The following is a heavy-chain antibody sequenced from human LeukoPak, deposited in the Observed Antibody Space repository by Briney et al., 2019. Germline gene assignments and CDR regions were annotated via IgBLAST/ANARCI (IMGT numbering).Heavy chain of an antibody. CDR1: EYTFTDYY. CDR3: ARPHPDCSGGSCYYGFDY. V-gene: IGHV1-46*01. D-gene: IGHD2-15*01. Sequence: ASVKVPCKASEYTFTDYYIHWVRQAPGQGLEWMGIINPSGGSTSYAQKFQGRVTMTRDTSTSTVYMELSSLRSEDTAVYYCARPHPDCSGGSCYYGFDYWGQGTLVTVSS. CDR2: INPSGGST. J-gene: IGHJ4*02.